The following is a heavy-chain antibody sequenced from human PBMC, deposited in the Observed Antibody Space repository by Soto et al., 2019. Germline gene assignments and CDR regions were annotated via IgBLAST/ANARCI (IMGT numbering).Heavy chain of an antibody. CDR2: MYYSGST. V-gene: IGHV4-59*08. CDR3: ARGPYYDLIWNYYYMDV. D-gene: IGHD3-16*01. Sequence: QVQLQESGPGLVKPSETLSLSCSVSGGSISGHYWSWVRQTPGKGLEWIGYMYYSGSTNYNPSLKSRVTRSVDTSKNHFSLRLTSVTAADTAVYYCARGPYYDLIWNYYYMDVWGKGTTVTVSS. J-gene: IGHJ6*03. CDR1: GGSISGHY.